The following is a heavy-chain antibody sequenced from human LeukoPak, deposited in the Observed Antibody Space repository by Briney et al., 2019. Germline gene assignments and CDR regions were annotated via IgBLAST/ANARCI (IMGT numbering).Heavy chain of an antibody. CDR1: GFTFSTYT. D-gene: IGHD7-27*01. Sequence: PGGSLRLSCAASGFTFSTYTMYWVRHPPGKGLEWVSIIGSSGGGIHYADSVKGRFTISRDNSKNTLYLQMNSLRAEDTAVYYCARSSGPDAPDYWGQGTLVTVSS. CDR2: IGSSGGGI. CDR3: ARSSGPDAPDY. J-gene: IGHJ4*02. V-gene: IGHV3-23*01.